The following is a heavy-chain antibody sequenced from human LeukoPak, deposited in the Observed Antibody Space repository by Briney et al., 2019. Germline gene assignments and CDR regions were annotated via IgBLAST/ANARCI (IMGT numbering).Heavy chain of an antibody. Sequence: SETLSLTCTVSGGSISSYYWSWIRQPPGKGLEWIGYIYTSGSTNYNPSLKSRVTISVDTSKNQFSLKLSSVTAADTAVYYCARGDLGYGLLWGQGTLVTVSS. CDR1: GGSISSYY. V-gene: IGHV4-4*09. CDR3: ARGDLGYGLL. CDR2: IYTSGST. J-gene: IGHJ4*02. D-gene: IGHD5-18*01.